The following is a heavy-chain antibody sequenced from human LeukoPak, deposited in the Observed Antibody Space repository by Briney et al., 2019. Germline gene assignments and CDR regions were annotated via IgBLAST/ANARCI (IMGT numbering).Heavy chain of an antibody. V-gene: IGHV3-23*01. CDR1: GFTFSSYA. Sequence: GGSLRLSCAASGFTFSSYAMSWVRQAPGKGLEWVSGISGSGGSTYYADSVKGRFTISRDNSKNTLYLQMNSLRAEDTAVYYCAKDPHSTIFGVAPADYWGQGTLVTVSS. J-gene: IGHJ4*02. CDR2: ISGSGGST. D-gene: IGHD3-3*01. CDR3: AKDPHSTIFGVAPADY.